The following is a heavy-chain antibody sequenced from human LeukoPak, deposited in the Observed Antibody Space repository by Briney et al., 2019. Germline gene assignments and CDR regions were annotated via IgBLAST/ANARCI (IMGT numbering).Heavy chain of an antibody. CDR1: GGTFSSYA. D-gene: IGHD3-9*01. CDR2: IIPIFGTA. CDR3: ARGGYYDILTGYYPSKAFDY. Sequence: ASVKVSFKASGGTFSSYAISWVRQAPGQGLEWMGGIIPIFGTANYAQKFQGRVTITADESTSTAYMELSSLRSEDTAVYYCARGGYYDILTGYYPSKAFDYWGQGTLVTVSS. J-gene: IGHJ4*02. V-gene: IGHV1-69*13.